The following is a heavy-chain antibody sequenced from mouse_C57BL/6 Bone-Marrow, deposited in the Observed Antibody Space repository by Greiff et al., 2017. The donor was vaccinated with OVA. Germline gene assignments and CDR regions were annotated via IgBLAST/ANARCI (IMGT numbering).Heavy chain of an antibody. Sequence: VQLQQPGAELVKPGASVKLSCKASGYTFTSYWMHWVKQRPGRGLEWIGRIDPNSGGTKYNEKFKSKATLTVDKPSSTAYMQLSSLPSEDSAVCYCARVTWYYFAYWGQGTLVTVSA. J-gene: IGHJ3*01. CDR2: IDPNSGGT. D-gene: IGHD1-1*01. CDR1: GYTFTSYW. CDR3: ARVTWYYFAY. V-gene: IGHV1-72*01.